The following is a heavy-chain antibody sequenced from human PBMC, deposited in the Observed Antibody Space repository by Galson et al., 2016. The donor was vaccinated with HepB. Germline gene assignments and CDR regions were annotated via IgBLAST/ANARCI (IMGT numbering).Heavy chain of an antibody. CDR1: GFTFSSYS. J-gene: IGHJ4*02. Sequence: SLRLSCAASGFTFSSYSMNWVRQAPGKGPEWVSYISSSGSTIYYADSVKGRFTISRDNAKNSLYLQMNSLRAEDTAVYYCARASNYDSNGYLRYWGQGTLVTVSS. V-gene: IGHV3-48*04. D-gene: IGHD3-22*01. CDR3: ARASNYDSNGYLRY. CDR2: ISSSGSTI.